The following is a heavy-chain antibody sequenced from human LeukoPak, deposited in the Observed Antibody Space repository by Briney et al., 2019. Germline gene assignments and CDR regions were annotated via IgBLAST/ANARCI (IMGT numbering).Heavy chain of an antibody. J-gene: IGHJ4*02. V-gene: IGHV3-21*01. CDR1: GFTFSSYS. CDR3: ARLGLGYCSGGSFYSIDY. CDR2: ISSSSSYI. D-gene: IGHD2-15*01. Sequence: GGSLRLSCAASGFTFSSYSMNWVRQAPGKGLEWVSSISSSSSYIYYADSVKGRFTISRDNAKNSLYLQMNSLRAEDTAVYYCARLGLGYCSGGSFYSIDYWGQGTLVTVSS.